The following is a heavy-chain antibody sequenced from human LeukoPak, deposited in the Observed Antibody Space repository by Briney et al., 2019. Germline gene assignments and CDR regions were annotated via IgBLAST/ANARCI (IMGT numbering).Heavy chain of an antibody. V-gene: IGHV3-7*01. D-gene: IGHD3-10*01. Sequence: GGSLRLSCAASGFTFSNYWMGWVRQPPGKGLQWVANIKEDGSEKYYVDSVKGRFTISRDNSKNTLYLQMNSLRAEDTAVYYCAKEEGSRYGSGCFDYWGQGTLVTVSS. CDR3: AKEEGSRYGSGCFDY. CDR2: IKEDGSEK. J-gene: IGHJ4*02. CDR1: GFTFSNYW.